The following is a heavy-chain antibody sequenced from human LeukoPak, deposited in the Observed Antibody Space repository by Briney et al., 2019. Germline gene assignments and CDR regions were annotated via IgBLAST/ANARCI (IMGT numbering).Heavy chain of an antibody. CDR1: GGSFSGYY. Sequence: SETLSLTCAVYGGSFSGYYWSWIRQPPGKGLEWIGYIYYSGSTYYNPSLKSRVTISVDTSKNQFSLKLSSVTAADTAVYYCARGKQQLVRRGWFDPWGQGTLVTVSS. CDR2: IYYSGST. J-gene: IGHJ5*02. CDR3: ARGKQQLVRRGWFDP. D-gene: IGHD6-13*01. V-gene: IGHV4-34*09.